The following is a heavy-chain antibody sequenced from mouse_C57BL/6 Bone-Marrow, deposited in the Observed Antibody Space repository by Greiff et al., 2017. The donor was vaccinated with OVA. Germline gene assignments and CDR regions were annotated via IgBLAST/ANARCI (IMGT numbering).Heavy chain of an antibody. CDR3: TRGHYYGSSYGAMDY. V-gene: IGHV1-5*01. Sequence: VQLQQSGTVLARPGASVKMSCKTSGYTFTSYWMHWVKQRPGQGLEWIGAIYPGNSDTSYNQKFKGKAKLTAVTSASTAYMELSSLTNEDSAVYYCTRGHYYGSSYGAMDYWGQGTSVTVSS. CDR1: GYTFTSYW. CDR2: IYPGNSDT. D-gene: IGHD1-1*01. J-gene: IGHJ4*01.